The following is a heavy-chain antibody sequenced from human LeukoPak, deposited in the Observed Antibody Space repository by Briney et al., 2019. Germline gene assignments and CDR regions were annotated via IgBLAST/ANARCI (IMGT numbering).Heavy chain of an antibody. CDR2: INSDGSST. J-gene: IGHJ5*02. CDR3: ARGREGGWIDP. V-gene: IGHV3-74*01. D-gene: IGHD1-26*01. CDR1: GFTFSSYW. Sequence: GGSLRLSCAASGFTFSSYWMHWVRQAPGKGLVWVSRINSDGSSTSYADSVKGRFTISRDNAKNTLYLQMNSLRAEDTAVYYCARGREGGWIDPWGQGTLVTVSS.